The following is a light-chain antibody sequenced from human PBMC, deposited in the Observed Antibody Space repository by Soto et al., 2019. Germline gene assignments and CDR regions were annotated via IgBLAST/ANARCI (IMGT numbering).Light chain of an antibody. CDR1: QGIGND. J-gene: IGKJ3*01. CDR3: LQHNSYPLT. V-gene: IGKV1-17*01. Sequence: DTQMTQSQSSLSASVGDRVTITCRASQGIGNDLGWYQQKPGKAPKRLIYVASSVQSGVPSRFSGSGSGTEFTLTISSLQPEDSATYYCLQHNSYPLTFGPGTKVDIK. CDR2: VAS.